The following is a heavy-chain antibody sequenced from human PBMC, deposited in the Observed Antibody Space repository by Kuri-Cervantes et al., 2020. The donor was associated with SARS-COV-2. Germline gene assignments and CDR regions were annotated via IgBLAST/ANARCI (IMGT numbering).Heavy chain of an antibody. CDR3: ARGGGYSNWFDP. Sequence: SETLSLTCAVYGGSFSGYYWSWIRQPPGKGLEWIGEINHSGSTNYNPSLKSRVTISVDTSKNQFSLKLSSVTAADTAVYYCARGGGYSNWFDPWGQGTLVTVSS. CDR2: INHSGST. J-gene: IGHJ5*02. CDR1: GGSFSGYY. V-gene: IGHV4-34*01. D-gene: IGHD5-24*01.